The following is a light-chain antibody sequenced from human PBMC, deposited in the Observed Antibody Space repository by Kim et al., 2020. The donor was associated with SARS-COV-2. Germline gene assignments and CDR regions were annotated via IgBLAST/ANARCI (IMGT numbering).Light chain of an antibody. CDR1: QSVSSSY. V-gene: IGKV3D-7*01. CDR2: GAS. Sequence: PGERVTLSCRASQSVSSSYLSWYQQKSGQAPRLLIYGASTRATSIPARFSGSGSGTDFTLTVSSLQPEDFAVYYCQQDYNLPPTFGGGTKVDIK. J-gene: IGKJ4*01. CDR3: QQDYNLPPT.